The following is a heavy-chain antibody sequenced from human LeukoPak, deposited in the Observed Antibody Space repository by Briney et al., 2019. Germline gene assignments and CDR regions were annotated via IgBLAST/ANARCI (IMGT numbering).Heavy chain of an antibody. CDR1: GFTFSSYW. CDR2: IKQDGSEK. D-gene: IGHD2-2*01. CDR3: ARLIVPAAMLSAFDI. V-gene: IGHV3-7*01. Sequence: PGGSLRLSCAASGFTFSSYWMSWVRQAPGKGLEWVANIKQDGSEKYYVDSVKGRFIISRDNAKNSLYLQMNSLRAEDTAVYYCARLIVPAAMLSAFDIWGQGTMVTVSS. J-gene: IGHJ3*02.